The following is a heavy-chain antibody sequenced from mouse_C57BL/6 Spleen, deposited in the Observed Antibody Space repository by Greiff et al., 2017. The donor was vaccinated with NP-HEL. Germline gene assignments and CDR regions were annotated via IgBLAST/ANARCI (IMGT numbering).Heavy chain of an antibody. Sequence: VQLQQSGAELVKPGASVKLSCKASGYTFTSYWMQWVKQRPGQGLEWIGEIDPSDSYTNYNQKFKGKATLTVDTSSSTAYMQLSSLTSEDSAVYYCARAVTTVVASGYFDVWGTGTTVTVSS. CDR3: ARAVTTVVASGYFDV. V-gene: IGHV1-50*01. J-gene: IGHJ1*03. CDR2: IDPSDSYT. D-gene: IGHD1-1*01. CDR1: GYTFTSYW.